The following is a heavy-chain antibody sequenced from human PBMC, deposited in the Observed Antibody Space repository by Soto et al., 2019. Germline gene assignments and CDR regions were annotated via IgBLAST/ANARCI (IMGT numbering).Heavy chain of an antibody. CDR3: ARDIVLMVYAIRPYYYYGMDV. J-gene: IGHJ6*02. Sequence: GGSLRLSCAASGFTFSSYAMHWVRQAPGKGLEWVAVISYDGSNKYYADSVKGRFTISRDNSKNTLYLQMNSLRAGDTAVYYCARDIVLMVYAIRPYYYYGMDVWGQGTTVTVSS. D-gene: IGHD2-8*01. CDR2: ISYDGSNK. V-gene: IGHV3-30-3*01. CDR1: GFTFSSYA.